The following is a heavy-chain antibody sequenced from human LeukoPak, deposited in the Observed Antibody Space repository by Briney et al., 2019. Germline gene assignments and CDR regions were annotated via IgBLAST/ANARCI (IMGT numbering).Heavy chain of an antibody. CDR3: ARDMVLWFGSSIGFDP. CDR1: GGSISSGSYY. CDR2: IYTSGST. J-gene: IGHJ5*02. Sequence: PSETLSLTCTVSGGSISSGSYYWSWIRQPAGKGLEWIGRIYTSGSTNYNPSLKSRVTISVDTSKNQFSLKLSSVTAADTAVYYCARDMVLWFGSSIGFDPWGQGTLVTVSS. V-gene: IGHV4-61*02. D-gene: IGHD3-10*01.